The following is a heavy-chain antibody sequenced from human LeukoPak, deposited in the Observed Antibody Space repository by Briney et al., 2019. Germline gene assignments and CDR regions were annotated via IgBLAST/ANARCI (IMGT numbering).Heavy chain of an antibody. V-gene: IGHV1-69*04. CDR3: ARSPDYDSSGDVWFDP. Sequence: SVKVSCKASGGTFSSFAISWVRQAPGQGLEWMGRIIPIFGIANYAQKFQGRVTITADKSTSTAYMELSSLRSEDTAVYYCARSPDYDSSGDVWFDPWGQGTLVTVSS. J-gene: IGHJ5*02. D-gene: IGHD3-22*01. CDR1: GGTFSSFA. CDR2: IIPIFGIA.